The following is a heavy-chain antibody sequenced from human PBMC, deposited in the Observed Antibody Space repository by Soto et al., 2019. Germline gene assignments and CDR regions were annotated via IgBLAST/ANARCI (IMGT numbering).Heavy chain of an antibody. V-gene: IGHV4-30-2*01. CDR2: IYHSGST. CDR1: GGSIGSGGYS. J-gene: IGHJ4*02. Sequence: PSETLSLTCAVSGGSIGSGGYSWSWIRQPPGKGLEWVGYIYHSGSTYYNPSLKSRVTISVDRSKNQFSLKLSSVTAADTAVYFCARSSTTVTTLDYWGQG. CDR3: ARSSTTVTTLDY. D-gene: IGHD1-1*01.